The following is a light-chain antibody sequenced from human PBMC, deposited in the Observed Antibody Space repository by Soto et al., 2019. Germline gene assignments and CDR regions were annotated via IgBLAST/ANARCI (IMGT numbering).Light chain of an antibody. CDR3: QEYNTNSRT. CDR2: KTS. Sequence: IQMTQSPPTLSASVGDTVTITCRSSESIYSWLAWYKQKPGKAPKLRIYKTSTLQGGVPSRFSGSGSGAEYALTISSLQPDDFAPYYCQEYNTNSRTFGQGTRVENK. CDR1: ESIYSW. J-gene: IGKJ1*01. V-gene: IGKV1-5*03.